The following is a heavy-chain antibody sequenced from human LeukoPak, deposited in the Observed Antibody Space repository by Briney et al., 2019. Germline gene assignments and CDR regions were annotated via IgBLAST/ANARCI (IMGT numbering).Heavy chain of an antibody. CDR1: GGTFSSYA. D-gene: IGHD3-22*01. Sequence: SVKVSCKASGGTFSSYAISWVRQAPGQGLEWMGGIIPIFGTANYAQKFQGRVTITADESTSTAYMELSSLRSEDTAVYYCARVARYYYDSSGYPRAFDICGQGTTCTVSS. CDR2: IIPIFGTA. V-gene: IGHV1-69*13. J-gene: IGHJ3*02. CDR3: ARVARYYYDSSGYPRAFDI.